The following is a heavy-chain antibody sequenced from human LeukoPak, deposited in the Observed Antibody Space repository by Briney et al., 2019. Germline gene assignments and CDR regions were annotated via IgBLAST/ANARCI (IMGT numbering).Heavy chain of an antibody. CDR3: AKDRDSGWYFDY. J-gene: IGHJ4*02. D-gene: IGHD6-19*01. CDR1: GFTFSSYA. CDR2: IWYDGSNK. Sequence: GSLRLSCAASGFTFSSYAMHWVRQAPGKGLEWVAVIWYDGSNKYYADSVKGRFAISRDNSRNTLYLQMNSLRAEDTAVYYCAKDRDSGWYFDYWGQGTLVTVSS. V-gene: IGHV3-33*06.